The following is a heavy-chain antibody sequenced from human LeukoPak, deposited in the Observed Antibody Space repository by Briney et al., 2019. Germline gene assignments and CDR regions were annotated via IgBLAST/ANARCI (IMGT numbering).Heavy chain of an antibody. CDR1: GFTFSSYA. V-gene: IGHV3-23*01. J-gene: IGHJ4*02. Sequence: PGGSLRLSCAASGFTFSSYAVSWVRQAPGKGLEWVSAISGSGGGTYTPASVKGRFTIYRENSKNTLYLQMNSLRTEDTAVYYCAKTTTGYSSGRYRGWPVDYWGQGTLVTVSS. CDR3: AKTTTGYSSGRYRGWPVDY. CDR2: ISGSGGGT. D-gene: IGHD6-19*01.